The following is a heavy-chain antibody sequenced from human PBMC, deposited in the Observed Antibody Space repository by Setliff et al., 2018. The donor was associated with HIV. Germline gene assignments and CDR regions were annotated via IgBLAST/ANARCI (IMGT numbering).Heavy chain of an antibody. Sequence: SETLSLTCNVSGGSFSNSYYFWGWIRQPPGKGLEWICSISYSGSTYYNPSLKSRVTMSVDTSKNQFSLKLSSVTAADTAVYYCARHRQGLTGSTPGYYMDVWGKGTTVTVSS. CDR2: ISYSGST. CDR1: GGSFSNSYYF. J-gene: IGHJ6*03. D-gene: IGHD1-7*01. V-gene: IGHV4-39*01. CDR3: ARHRQGLTGSTPGYYMDV.